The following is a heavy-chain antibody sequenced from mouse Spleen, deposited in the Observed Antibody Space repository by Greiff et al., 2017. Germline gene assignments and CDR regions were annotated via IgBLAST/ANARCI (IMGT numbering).Heavy chain of an antibody. CDR1: GYTFTSYW. V-gene: IGHV1-7*01. CDR3: ARSGMMVAWFAY. CDR2: INPSSGYT. Sequence: VKLQESGAALAKPGASVKLSCKASGYTFTSYWMHWVQQRPGQGLEWIGYINPSSGYTKYNQKFKDKATLTADKSSSTAYMQLDSQTYEDSAVYYCARSGMMVAWFAYWGQGTLVTVSA. D-gene: IGHD2-3*01. J-gene: IGHJ3*01.